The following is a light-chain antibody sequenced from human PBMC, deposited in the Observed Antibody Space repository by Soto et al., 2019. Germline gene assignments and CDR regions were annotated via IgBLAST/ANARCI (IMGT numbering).Light chain of an antibody. V-gene: IGKV3-11*01. Sequence: IVLTQSPATLSLSLGDRATISCRASQSVSNDYVAWVQQKPGQPPRLLIYDASIRATGIPARFSGSGSGTDFTLTISSLEPEDFAVYYCQQRTNWPPNFGGGTKVDIK. CDR1: QSVSND. CDR3: QQRTNWPPN. CDR2: DAS. J-gene: IGKJ4*01.